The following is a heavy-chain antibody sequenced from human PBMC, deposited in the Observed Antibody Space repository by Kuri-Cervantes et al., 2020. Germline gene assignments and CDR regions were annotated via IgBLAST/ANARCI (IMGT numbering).Heavy chain of an antibody. Sequence: GESLKISCAASGFTFSSYAMHWVRQAPGKGLEWVAVISYDGSNKYYADSVKGRFTISRDNSKNTLYLQMNSLRAEDTAVYYCASPWAATMVRGYGMDVWGQGTTVTVSS. CDR2: ISYDGSNK. J-gene: IGHJ6*02. V-gene: IGHV3-30-3*01. CDR1: GFTFSSYA. D-gene: IGHD3-10*01. CDR3: ASPWAATMVRGYGMDV.